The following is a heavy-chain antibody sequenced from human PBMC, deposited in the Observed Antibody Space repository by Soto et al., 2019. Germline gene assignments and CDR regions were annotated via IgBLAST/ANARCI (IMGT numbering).Heavy chain of an antibody. CDR1: GYSFTSYW. Sequence: PGESLKISCKGSGYSFTSYWISWVRQMPGKGLEWMGRIDPSDSYTNYSPSFQGHVTISADKSISTAYLQWSSLKASDTAMYYCAKTVNYYDSSGYNLGAFDIWGQGTMVTVSS. CDR3: AKTVNYYDSSGYNLGAFDI. V-gene: IGHV5-10-1*01. J-gene: IGHJ3*02. D-gene: IGHD3-22*01. CDR2: IDPSDSYT.